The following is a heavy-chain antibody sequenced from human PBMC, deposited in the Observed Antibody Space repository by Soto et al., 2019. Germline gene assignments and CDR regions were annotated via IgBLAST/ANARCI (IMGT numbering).Heavy chain of an antibody. CDR1: GYTFSNYN. J-gene: IGHJ6*03. Sequence: QEQLLQSGAEVKKPGAPVKVSCKASGYTFSNYNINWVRQASGQGLEWMGWMNPDSGNTGYAEKFQGRVTMTRNRSISTAYMELSGLRSEDTAVYYCAREAASDPSFYYHYMDVWGKGTTVTVSS. CDR3: AREAASDPSFYYHYMDV. D-gene: IGHD6-25*01. CDR2: MNPDSGNT. V-gene: IGHV1-8*01.